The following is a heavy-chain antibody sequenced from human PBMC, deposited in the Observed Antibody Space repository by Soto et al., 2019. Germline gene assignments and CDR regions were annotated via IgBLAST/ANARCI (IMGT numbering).Heavy chain of an antibody. V-gene: IGHV4-31*03. D-gene: IGHD2-8*02. CDR1: GDSISSNYY. Sequence: QVQLQESGPGLVKPSQTLSLTCTVSGDSISSNYYWSWIRHHPGKGLEWIGYIHYSGSTYYNPSLKSRVTISVDTSQNQFSLKLSSVTAADTAVYFCARDTGLSGQTTHWGQGTQVTVSS. CDR3: ARDTGLSGQTTH. J-gene: IGHJ4*02. CDR2: IHYSGST.